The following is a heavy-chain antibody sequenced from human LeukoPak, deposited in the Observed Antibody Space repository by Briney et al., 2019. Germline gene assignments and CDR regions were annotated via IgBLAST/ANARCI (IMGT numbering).Heavy chain of an antibody. Sequence: SGTLSLTCAVSGGSISSSNWWSWVRQPPGKGLEWIGEIYHSGSTNYNPSLKSRVTMSVDTSKNQFSLKLSSVTAADTAVYYCARVMGYGSGSYAFDIWGQGTMVTVSS. CDR2: IYHSGST. J-gene: IGHJ3*02. CDR1: GGSISSSNW. V-gene: IGHV4-4*02. CDR3: ARVMGYGSGSYAFDI. D-gene: IGHD3-10*01.